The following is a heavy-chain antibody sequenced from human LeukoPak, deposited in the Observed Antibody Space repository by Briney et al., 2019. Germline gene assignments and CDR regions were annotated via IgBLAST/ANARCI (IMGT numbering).Heavy chain of an antibody. J-gene: IGHJ4*02. Sequence: GSLRLSCAASGFTFSSYEMNWVRQAPGKGLEWVSHISSSGNTIYYTDSVKGRFTISRDNSKNLLYLQMNSLKAEDTAIYYCARTVARIGYWGQGTLVAVSS. CDR2: ISSSGNTI. V-gene: IGHV3-48*03. CDR1: GFTFSSYE. CDR3: ARTVARIGY. D-gene: IGHD4-23*01.